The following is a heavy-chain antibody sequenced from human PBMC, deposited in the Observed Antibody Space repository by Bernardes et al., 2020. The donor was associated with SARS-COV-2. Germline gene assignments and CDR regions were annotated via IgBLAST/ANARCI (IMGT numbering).Heavy chain of an antibody. Sequence: SETLSLTCTVSGGSISAYYWSWIRQPPGKGLEWIGHMDYSGSTNYSPSLKSRVTISVDTSKSQFSLKLSSVTAADSALYYCARDQESYGSKRALDIWGQGTMVTVSS. D-gene: IGHD3-16*02. CDR3: ARDQESYGSKRALDI. J-gene: IGHJ3*02. CDR2: MDYSGST. V-gene: IGHV4-59*01. CDR1: GGSISAYY.